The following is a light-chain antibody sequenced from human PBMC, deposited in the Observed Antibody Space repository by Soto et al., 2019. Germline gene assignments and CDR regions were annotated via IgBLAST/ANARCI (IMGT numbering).Light chain of an antibody. Sequence: QSALTQPASVSGSPGQSVTISCTGTRSDVGGYNFVSWYQQHPGKVPNLMIFDVNRRPSGVSDRFSGSKSGNTASLTISGLQAEDEGDYYCCSYTSSSTHVFGSRTKVTVL. CDR3: CSYTSSSTHV. J-gene: IGLJ1*01. CDR2: DVN. CDR1: RSDVGGYNF. V-gene: IGLV2-14*03.